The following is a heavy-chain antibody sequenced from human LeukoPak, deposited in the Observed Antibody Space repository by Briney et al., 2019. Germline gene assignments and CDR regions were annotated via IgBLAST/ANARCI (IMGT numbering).Heavy chain of an antibody. D-gene: IGHD3-22*01. CDR2: ISSSSSTI. CDR1: GFTFSSYS. J-gene: IGHJ4*02. CDR3: ARERRYYYDSSGYYYRGIADY. Sequence: GGSLRLSCAASGFTFSSYSMNWVRQAPGKGLEWVSYISSSSSTIYYADSVKGRFTISRDNAKNSLYLQINSLRAEDTAVYYCARERRYYYDSSGYYYRGIADYWGQGTLVTVSS. V-gene: IGHV3-48*01.